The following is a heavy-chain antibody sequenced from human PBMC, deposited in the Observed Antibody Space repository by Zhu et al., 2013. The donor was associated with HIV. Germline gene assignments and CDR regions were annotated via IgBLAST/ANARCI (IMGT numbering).Heavy chain of an antibody. Sequence: QVHLVQSGAEVKKPGSSVKVSCKASGSTFNSYAASWVRQAPGQGLEWMGGIIPLFGTANYAQKFQGRVTITADESTSTAYMELSSLRSEDTAVYYCARGGSGTPIDYWGQGTLVTVSS. CDR2: IIPLFGTA. D-gene: IGHD6-19*01. CDR1: GSTFNSYA. J-gene: IGHJ4*02. V-gene: IGHV1-69*01. CDR3: ARGGSGTPIDY.